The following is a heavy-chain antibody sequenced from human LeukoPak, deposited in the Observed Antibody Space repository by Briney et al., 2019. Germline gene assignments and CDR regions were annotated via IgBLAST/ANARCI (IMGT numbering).Heavy chain of an antibody. D-gene: IGHD2-2*01. CDR3: ARHVVLQYQLLGFTYYYYMDV. V-gene: IGHV4-34*01. Sequence: PSETLSLTCAVYGGSFSGYYWSWIRQPPGKGLEWIGEINHSGSTNYNPSLKSRVTISVDTSKNQFSLKLSSVTAADTAVYYCARHVVLQYQLLGFTYYYYMDVWGKGTTVTVSS. CDR1: GGSFSGYY. CDR2: INHSGST. J-gene: IGHJ6*03.